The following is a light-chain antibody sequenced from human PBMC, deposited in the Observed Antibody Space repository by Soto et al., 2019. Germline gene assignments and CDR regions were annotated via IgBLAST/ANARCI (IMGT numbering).Light chain of an antibody. CDR3: QQANSFPRT. V-gene: IGKV1-12*01. CDR1: QGISSW. J-gene: IGKJ3*01. Sequence: DIQMTQSPSSVSASVGDRVTITCRATQGISSWIAWYQQKPGKDPKLLIYAASSLQSGVPSRFSGSGSRTVFTLAIDSAQPEDFATYYCQQANSFPRTFGPGTKVDIK. CDR2: AAS.